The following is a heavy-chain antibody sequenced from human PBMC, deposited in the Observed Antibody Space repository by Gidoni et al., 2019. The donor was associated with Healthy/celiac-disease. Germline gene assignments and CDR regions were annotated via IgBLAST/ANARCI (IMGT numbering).Heavy chain of an antibody. CDR2: IYYSGST. D-gene: IGHD6-13*01. V-gene: IGHV4-59*01. J-gene: IGHJ4*02. CDR3: ARDSSSWPFDY. CDR1: GGSISRYY. Sequence: QVQLQESGPGLVKPSETLSLTCTVSGGSISRYYWSWIRQPPGKGLEWIGYIYYSGSTNYNPSLKSRVTISVDTSKNQFSLKLSSVTAADTAVYYCARDSSSWPFDYWGQGTLVTVSS.